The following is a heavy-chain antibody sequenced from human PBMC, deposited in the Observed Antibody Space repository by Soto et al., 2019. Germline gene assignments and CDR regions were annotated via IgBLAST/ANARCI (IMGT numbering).Heavy chain of an antibody. D-gene: IGHD2-15*01. CDR3: ARDLYTPYNAFDI. Sequence: PVGSLRLSCAASGFTFSSYWMSWVRQAPGKGLEWVANIKQDGSEKYYVDSVKGRFTISRDNAKNSLYLQMNSLRAEDTAVYYCARDLYTPYNAFDIWGQGTMVTVSS. J-gene: IGHJ3*02. V-gene: IGHV3-7*01. CDR2: IKQDGSEK. CDR1: GFTFSSYW.